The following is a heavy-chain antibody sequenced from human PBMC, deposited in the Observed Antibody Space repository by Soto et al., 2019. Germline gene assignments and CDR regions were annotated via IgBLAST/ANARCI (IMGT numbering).Heavy chain of an antibody. CDR2: INHSGST. CDR1: GVSFSGYY. D-gene: IGHD3-16*02. J-gene: IGHJ6*02. V-gene: IGHV4-34*01. Sequence: SSETLSLTCAVYGVSFSGYYWSWIRQPPGKGLEWIGEINHSGSTNYNPSLKSRVTISVDTSKNQFSLKLSSVTAADTAVYYCARGSLERLRLGELSSPYYYYGMDVWGQGTTVTVSS. CDR3: ARGSLERLRLGELSSPYYYYGMDV.